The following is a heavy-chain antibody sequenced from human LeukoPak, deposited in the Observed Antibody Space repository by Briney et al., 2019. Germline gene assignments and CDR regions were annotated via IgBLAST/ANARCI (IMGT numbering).Heavy chain of an antibody. D-gene: IGHD2-21*02. CDR1: GFTFSSFG. J-gene: IGHJ4*02. CDR3: VPYHIVVVTVRTPNFGY. V-gene: IGHV3-30*03. CDR2: ISYDGSNN. Sequence: GRSLRLSCAASGFTFSSFGMHWVRQAPGKGLEWLAVISYDGSNNFYADSVRGRFTISRDNAKNSLSLQMNSLRAEDTAVYYCVPYHIVVVTVRTPNFGYWGQGILVTVSS.